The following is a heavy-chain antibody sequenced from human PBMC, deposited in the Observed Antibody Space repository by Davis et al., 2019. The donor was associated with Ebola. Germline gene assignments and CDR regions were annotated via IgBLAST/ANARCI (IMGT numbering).Heavy chain of an antibody. CDR2: INPNSGVT. D-gene: IGHD2-15*01. CDR3: ARVSGVPLYCNGGSCYNWFDP. Sequence: AASVKVSCKASGYTFTGYYLHWVRQAPGQGLEWMGRINPNSGVTNYARKFQGRVTMTSDMSIRTAYMELSRLRSDDTAVYYCARVSGVPLYCNGGSCYNWFDPWGQGTLVTVSS. V-gene: IGHV1-2*06. J-gene: IGHJ5*02. CDR1: GYTFTGYY.